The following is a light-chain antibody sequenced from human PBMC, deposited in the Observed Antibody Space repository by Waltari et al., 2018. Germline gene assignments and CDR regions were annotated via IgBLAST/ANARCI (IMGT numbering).Light chain of an antibody. V-gene: IGKV4-1*01. Sequence: DIVMTQSPDSLSVSLGERATINCKSSQSVLYSSNNKNFLAWYQQKPGHPPKLLIYWASTRQSGVPDRFSGSGSGTDFTLTISSLQAEDVAVYYCQQYYSTPWTFGQGTKVETK. CDR2: WAS. J-gene: IGKJ1*01. CDR3: QQYYSTPWT. CDR1: QSVLYSSNNKNF.